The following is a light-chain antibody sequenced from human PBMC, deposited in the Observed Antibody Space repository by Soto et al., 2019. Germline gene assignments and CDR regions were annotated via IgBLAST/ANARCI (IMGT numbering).Light chain of an antibody. J-gene: IGKJ1*01. CDR1: QSISDS. V-gene: IGKV1-5*01. CDR2: DAS. CDR3: QQYNGYSRT. Sequence: DIPMTQSPSTLSASVGDRVTITCRASQSISDSLGWYQLKPGKAPYLLISDASSLERGVPSRFSGSGSGTEFTLTISSMQPDDFATYYCQQYNGYSRTFGQGTKVEIK.